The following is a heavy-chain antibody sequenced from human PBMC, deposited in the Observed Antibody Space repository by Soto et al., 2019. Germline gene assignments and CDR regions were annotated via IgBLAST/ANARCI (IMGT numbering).Heavy chain of an antibody. J-gene: IGHJ4*02. D-gene: IGHD3-22*01. CDR1: GYTFTSYG. V-gene: IGHV1-18*01. CDR2: ISAYNGTT. Sequence: QVQLVQSGAEVKKPGASVKVSCKASGYTFTSYGISWVRQAPGRGLEWMGWISAYNGTTNYAQKLEERVTMTTDTATSRAYMELRRLRSDDTAVYYCARDGYYDSSGYLSDFDYWGQGTLVTFSS. CDR3: ARDGYYDSSGYLSDFDY.